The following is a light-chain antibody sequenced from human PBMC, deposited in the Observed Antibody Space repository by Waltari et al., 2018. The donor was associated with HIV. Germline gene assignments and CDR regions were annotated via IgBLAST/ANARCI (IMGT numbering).Light chain of an antibody. CDR1: QRISRY. CDR2: AAS. CDR3: QQSYSPTFT. V-gene: IGKV1-39*01. Sequence: DIQMTQSPSSLSASVGDRVSITCRASQRISRYLNWYRQKPGAAPELLIYAASSLQRGVPSRFSGSGSGTDFTLTISALQPEDFATYYCQQSYSPTFTFGPGTKVDFQ. J-gene: IGKJ3*01.